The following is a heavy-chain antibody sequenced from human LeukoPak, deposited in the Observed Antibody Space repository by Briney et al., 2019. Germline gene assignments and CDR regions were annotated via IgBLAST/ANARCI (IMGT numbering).Heavy chain of an antibody. CDR3: ARMPRLVIPYYMDV. J-gene: IGHJ6*03. CDR2: INTNTGNP. V-gene: IGHV7-4-1*02. CDR1: GYTFTSYA. D-gene: IGHD2-2*01. Sequence: ASVKVSCKASGYTFTSYAMNWVRQAPGQGLEWMGWINTNTGNPTYAQGFTGRFVFSLDTSVSTAYLQISSLKAEDTAVYYCARMPRLVIPYYMDVWGKGTTVTVSS.